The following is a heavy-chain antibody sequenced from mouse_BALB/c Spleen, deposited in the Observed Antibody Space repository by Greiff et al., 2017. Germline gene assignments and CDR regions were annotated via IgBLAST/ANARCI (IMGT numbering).Heavy chain of an antibody. CDR3: ARGENGYYFDY. D-gene: IGHD2-2*01. CDR2: IWAGGST. CDR1: GFSLTSYG. Sequence: VKLVESGPGLVAPSQSLSITCTVSGFSLTSYGVHWVRQPPGKGLEWLGVIWAGGSTNYNSALMSRLSISKDNSKGQVFLRMNSLQTDDTAMYYCARGENGYYFDYWGQGTTLTVSS. J-gene: IGHJ2*01. V-gene: IGHV2-9*02.